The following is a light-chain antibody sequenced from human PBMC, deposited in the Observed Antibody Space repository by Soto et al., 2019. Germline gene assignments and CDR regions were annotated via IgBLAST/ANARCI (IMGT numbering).Light chain of an antibody. Sequence: DIVMTQSPDSLAVSLGERATINGKSSQSLLYNSNNKNYLAWYQQEPGQPPKLLIYWASTRESGVPDRFSGSGSGTDFTLTISNLQAEDVAVYYCHQYYSVPLTFGGGTKVEIK. J-gene: IGKJ4*01. CDR3: HQYYSVPLT. CDR1: QSLLYNSNNKNY. CDR2: WAS. V-gene: IGKV4-1*01.